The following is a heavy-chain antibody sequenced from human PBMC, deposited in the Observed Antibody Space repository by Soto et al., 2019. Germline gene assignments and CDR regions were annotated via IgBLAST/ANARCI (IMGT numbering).Heavy chain of an antibody. D-gene: IGHD1-26*01. CDR1: GLTFSSYG. CDR2: ISYDGSNK. CDR3: AKDRPSGSRPYYYGMDV. J-gene: IGHJ6*02. Sequence: QVQLVGSGGGVVQPGRSLRLSCAASGLTFSSYGMHWVRQAPGKGLEWVAVISYDGSNKYYADSVKGGFTISRDNSKNTLYLQMNSLRAEDTAVYYCAKDRPSGSRPYYYGMDVWGQGTTVTVSS. V-gene: IGHV3-30*18.